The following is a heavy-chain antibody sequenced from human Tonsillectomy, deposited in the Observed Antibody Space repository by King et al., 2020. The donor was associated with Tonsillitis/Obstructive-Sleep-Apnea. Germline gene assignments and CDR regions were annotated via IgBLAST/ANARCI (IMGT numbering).Heavy chain of an antibody. CDR2: ISYNVINK. J-gene: IGHJ4*02. CDR3: AKDAGSDSSSFSDS. CDR1: GFTFRTYS. V-gene: IGHV3-30*01. Sequence: QGQLGEAGGGVVQPGRSLRLSCAASGFTFRTYSMHWVRQAPGKGLEWVAVISYNVINKYYGDSVKGRFTISRDNSKNTLYLQMNSLRAEDTAVYYYAKDAGSDSSSFSDSWGQGTLVTVSS. D-gene: IGHD1-26*01.